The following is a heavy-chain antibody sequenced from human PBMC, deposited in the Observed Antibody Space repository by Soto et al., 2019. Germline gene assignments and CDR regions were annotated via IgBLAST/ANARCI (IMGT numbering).Heavy chain of an antibody. CDR2: IIPILGIA. Sequence: SVTVACKASGGTFSSYTISWVRQAPGQGLEWMGRIIPILGIANYAQKFQGRVTITADKSTSTAYMELSSLRSEDTAVYYCARDPQYYYDSSGYSYYFDYWGQGTLVTVSS. D-gene: IGHD3-22*01. J-gene: IGHJ4*02. V-gene: IGHV1-69*04. CDR1: GGTFSSYT. CDR3: ARDPQYYYDSSGYSYYFDY.